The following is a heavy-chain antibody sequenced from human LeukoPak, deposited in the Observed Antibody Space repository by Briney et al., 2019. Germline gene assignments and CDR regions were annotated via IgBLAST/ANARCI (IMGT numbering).Heavy chain of an antibody. D-gene: IGHD5-12*01. CDR3: AREREAGYVSLYYFDY. CDR1: GGTFSSYA. J-gene: IGHJ4*02. V-gene: IGHV1-69*13. CDR2: IIPIFGTA. Sequence: SVKVSCKASGGTFSSYAISWVRQAPGQGLEWMGGIIPIFGTANYAQKFQGRVTITADESTSTAYMELSSLRPEDTAVYYCAREREAGYVSLYYFDYWGQGTLVTVSS.